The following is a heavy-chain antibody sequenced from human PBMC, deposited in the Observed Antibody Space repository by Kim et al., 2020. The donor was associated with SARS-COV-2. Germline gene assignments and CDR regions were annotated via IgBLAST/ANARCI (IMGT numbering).Heavy chain of an antibody. J-gene: IGHJ6*02. D-gene: IGHD3-16*01. Sequence: QKFQGWVTMTRDTSNSTAYMELSRLRSDDTAVYYCARDLGLRRYYYGMDVWGQGTTVTVSS. CDR3: ARDLGLRRYYYGMDV. V-gene: IGHV1-2*04.